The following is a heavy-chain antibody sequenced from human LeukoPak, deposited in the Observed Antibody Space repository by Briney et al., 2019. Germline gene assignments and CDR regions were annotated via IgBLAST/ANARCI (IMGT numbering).Heavy chain of an antibody. Sequence: SETLSLTCAVYGGSFSGYYWSWIRQPPGKGLEWIGEINHSGSTNYNPPLKSRVTISVDTSKNQFSLKLSSVTAADTAVYYCARGWSYYDSSGYYYAFDYWGQGTLVTVSS. V-gene: IGHV4-34*01. D-gene: IGHD3-22*01. J-gene: IGHJ4*02. CDR1: GGSFSGYY. CDR2: INHSGST. CDR3: ARGWSYYDSSGYYYAFDY.